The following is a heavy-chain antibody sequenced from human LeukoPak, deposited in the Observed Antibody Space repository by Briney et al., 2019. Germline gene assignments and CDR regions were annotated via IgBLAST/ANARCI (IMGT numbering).Heavy chain of an antibody. J-gene: IGHJ4*02. V-gene: IGHV3-48*03. CDR2: ISSSGSTI. D-gene: IGHD2-21*02. CDR3: AKDIGSHIVVVTALDY. Sequence: GGSLRLSCAASGFTFSSYEMNWVRQAPGKGLEWVSYISSSGSTIYYADSVKGRFTISRDNAKNSLYLQMNSLRAEDTAVYYCAKDIGSHIVVVTALDYWGQGTLVTVSS. CDR1: GFTFSSYE.